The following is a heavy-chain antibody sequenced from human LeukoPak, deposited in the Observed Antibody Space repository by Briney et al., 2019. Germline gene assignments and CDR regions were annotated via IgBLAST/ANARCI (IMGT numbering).Heavy chain of an antibody. Sequence: SVKISCKASGYTLTGYYMHWVRQAPGQGLEWMGRIIPILGLTTNAQKFQGRLTISADKSKSTAYMELSSLRSEDTAVYFCARVRESSEGLDYWGQGTLVTVSS. D-gene: IGHD3-22*01. J-gene: IGHJ4*02. V-gene: IGHV1-69*04. CDR2: IIPILGLT. CDR1: GYTLTGYY. CDR3: ARVRESSEGLDY.